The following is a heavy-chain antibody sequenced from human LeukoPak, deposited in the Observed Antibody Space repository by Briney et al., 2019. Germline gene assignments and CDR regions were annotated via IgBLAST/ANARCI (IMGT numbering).Heavy chain of an antibody. Sequence: KPSETLSLTCAVYGGSFSGYYWSWIRQPPGKGLEWIGEINHSGSTNYNPSFKSRVTISVDTSKNQFSLKLSSVTAADTAVYYCARGQEPDCSSTSCPNRFDPWGQGTLVTVSS. CDR1: GGSFSGYY. CDR2: INHSGST. J-gene: IGHJ5*02. V-gene: IGHV4-34*01. CDR3: ARGQEPDCSSTSCPNRFDP. D-gene: IGHD2-2*01.